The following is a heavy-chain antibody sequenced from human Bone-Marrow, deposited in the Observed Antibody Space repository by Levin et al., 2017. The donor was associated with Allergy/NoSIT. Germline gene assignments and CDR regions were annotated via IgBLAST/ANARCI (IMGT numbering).Heavy chain of an antibody. CDR2: IYPDDSDA. D-gene: IGHD4-17*01. CDR3: ARRGVIGDDGDYLGDDAFDI. CDR1: GYKFSNYW. Sequence: GESLKISCQASGYKFSNYWIGWVRQMPGKGLEWMGIIYPDDSDARYSPPFQGQVTMSADKSISTVYLQWSSLKASDTAKYYCARRGVIGDDGDYLGDDAFDIWGQGKMVIVSS. J-gene: IGHJ3*02. V-gene: IGHV5-51*01.